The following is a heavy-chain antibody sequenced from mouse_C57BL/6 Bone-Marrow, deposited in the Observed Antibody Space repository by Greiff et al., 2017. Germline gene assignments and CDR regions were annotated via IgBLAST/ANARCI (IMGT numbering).Heavy chain of an antibody. CDR3: AREGANDWYFDV. CDR2: INPSSGYT. J-gene: IGHJ1*03. V-gene: IGHV1-4*01. CDR1: GYTFTSYT. Sequence: VQGVESGAELARPGASVKMSCKASGYTFTSYTMHWVKQRPGQGLEWIGYINPSSGYTKYNQKFKDKATLTADKSSSTAYMQLSSLTSEDSAVYYCAREGANDWYFDVWGTGTTVTVSS. D-gene: IGHD3-1*01.